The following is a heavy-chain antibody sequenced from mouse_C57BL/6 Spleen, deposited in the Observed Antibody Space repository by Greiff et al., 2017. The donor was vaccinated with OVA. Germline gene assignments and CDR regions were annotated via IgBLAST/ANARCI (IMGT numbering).Heavy chain of an antibody. Sequence: EVQLQQSGPELVKPGASVKMSCKASGYTFTDYNMHWVKQSHGKSLEWIGYINPNNGGTSYNQKFKGKATLTVNKSSSTAYMELRSLTSEDSAVYYCASDTTVVERAMDYWGQGTSVTVSS. CDR2: INPNNGGT. V-gene: IGHV1-22*01. CDR1: GYTFTDYN. J-gene: IGHJ4*01. D-gene: IGHD1-1*01. CDR3: ASDTTVVERAMDY.